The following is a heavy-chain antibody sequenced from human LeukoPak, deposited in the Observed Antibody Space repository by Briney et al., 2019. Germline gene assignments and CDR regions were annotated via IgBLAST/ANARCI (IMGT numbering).Heavy chain of an antibody. CDR3: ARGSGGSGYYYDY. CDR2: LYYSGST. J-gene: IGHJ4*02. V-gene: IGHV4-39*07. Sequence: PSETLSLTCTVSGGSISSSSYYWGWIRQPPGKGLEWIGSLYYSGSTYYNPSLKSRVTISVDTSKNQFSLKLSSVTAADTAVYYCARGSGGSGYYYDYWGQGTLVTVSS. CDR1: GGSISSSSYY. D-gene: IGHD3-22*01.